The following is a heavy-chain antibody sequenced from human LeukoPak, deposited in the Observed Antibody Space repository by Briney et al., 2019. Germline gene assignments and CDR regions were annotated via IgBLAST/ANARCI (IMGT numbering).Heavy chain of an antibody. Sequence: SVKVSCKASGGTFSSYAISWVRQAPGQGLEWMGRIIPIFGTANYAQKFQGRVTITTDESTSTAYMELSSLRSEDTAVYYCAREAYDSSGYHAVEYFQHWGQGTLVTVSS. V-gene: IGHV1-69*05. CDR3: AREAYDSSGYHAVEYFQH. D-gene: IGHD3-22*01. J-gene: IGHJ1*01. CDR1: GGTFSSYA. CDR2: IIPIFGTA.